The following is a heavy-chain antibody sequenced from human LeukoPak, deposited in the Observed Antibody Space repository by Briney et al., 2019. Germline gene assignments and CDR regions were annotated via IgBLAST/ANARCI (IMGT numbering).Heavy chain of an antibody. D-gene: IGHD2-8*01. CDR1: GFTFSSYA. V-gene: IGHV3-23*01. J-gene: IGHJ4*02. CDR3: AKLPEGYCTNGVCYLDS. CDR2: ISGSGGST. Sequence: GGSLRLSCAASGFTFSSYAMSWVRQAPGKGLKWVSAISGSGGSTYYADSVKGRFTISRDNSKNTLYLQMNSLRAEDTAVYYCAKLPEGYCTNGVCYLDSWGQGTLVTDSS.